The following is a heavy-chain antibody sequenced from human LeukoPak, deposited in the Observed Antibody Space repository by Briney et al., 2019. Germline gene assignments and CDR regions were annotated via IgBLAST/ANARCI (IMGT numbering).Heavy chain of an antibody. CDR3: ARALGYSYGGRDY. D-gene: IGHD5-18*01. Sequence: SETLSLTCAVYGGSFSGYYWSWIRQPPGKGLEWIGEINHSGSTNYNPSLKSRVTISVDTSKNQFSLKLSSVTAADTAVYYCARALGYSYGGRDYWGQGTLVIVSS. J-gene: IGHJ4*02. CDR1: GGSFSGYY. CDR2: INHSGST. V-gene: IGHV4-34*01.